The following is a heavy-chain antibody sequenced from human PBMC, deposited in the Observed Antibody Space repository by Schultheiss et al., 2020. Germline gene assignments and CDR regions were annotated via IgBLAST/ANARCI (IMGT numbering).Heavy chain of an antibody. D-gene: IGHD3-22*01. Sequence: GGSLRLSCAASGFTFSSYSMNWVRQAPGKGLEWVSGISGSGGSTYYADSVKGRFTISRDNSKDTLYLQMNTLRAEDTAVYYCAKVPMAYYYDTSGHYHGDGVDVWGQGTTVTVSS. CDR3: AKVPMAYYYDTSGHYHGDGVDV. CDR2: ISGSGGST. J-gene: IGHJ6*02. CDR1: GFTFSSYS. V-gene: IGHV3-23*01.